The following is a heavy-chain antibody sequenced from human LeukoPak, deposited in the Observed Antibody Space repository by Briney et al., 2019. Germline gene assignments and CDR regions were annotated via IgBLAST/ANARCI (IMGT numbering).Heavy chain of an antibody. CDR3: ARAVGRWLQFRFDY. D-gene: IGHD5-24*01. CDR1: GYTFTSYD. CDR2: MNPNSGNT. J-gene: IGHJ4*02. Sequence: ASVKVSCKASGYTFTSYDINWVRQATGQGLEWMGWMNPNSGNTGYAQKFQGRVTMTRNTSISTAYMELSSLRSEDTAVYYCARAVGRWLQFRFDYWGQGTLVTVSS. V-gene: IGHV1-8*01.